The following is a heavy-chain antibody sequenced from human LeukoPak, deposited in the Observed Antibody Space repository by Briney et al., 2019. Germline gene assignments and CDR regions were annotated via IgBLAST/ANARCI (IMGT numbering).Heavy chain of an antibody. V-gene: IGHV1-2*02. Sequence: ASVKVSCKASGYTFTGYYIHWVRQAPGQGLEWMGWINTNGGGTNYPQKFQGRVTMTRDTSISTAYMELSRLTSDDTAVYFCARVLTLTVVIMDFWGQGTLVTVSS. J-gene: IGHJ4*02. CDR1: GYTFTGYY. D-gene: IGHD3-22*01. CDR3: ARVLTLTVVIMDF. CDR2: INTNGGGT.